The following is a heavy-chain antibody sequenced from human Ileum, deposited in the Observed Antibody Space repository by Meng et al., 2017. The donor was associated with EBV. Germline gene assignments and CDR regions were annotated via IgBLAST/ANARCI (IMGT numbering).Heavy chain of an antibody. CDR1: GFTFSKVW. J-gene: IGHJ1*01. CDR3: TTWGGN. Sequence: VQLVESGGGLVEPGGSLRLSCAASGFTFSKVWMNWVRQTPGKGLEWVGRIRSKSAGGTTDYAAPVKGRFTISRDDSEDTLHLQMNSLKTEDTAVYYCTTWGGNWGQGTLVTVSS. V-gene: IGHV3-15*01. CDR2: IRSKSAGGTT. D-gene: IGHD3-16*01.